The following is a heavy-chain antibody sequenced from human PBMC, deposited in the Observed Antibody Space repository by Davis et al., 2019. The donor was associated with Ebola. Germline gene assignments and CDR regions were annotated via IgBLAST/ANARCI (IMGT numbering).Heavy chain of an antibody. CDR3: ARHPSRRGYYYYGMDV. V-gene: IGHV3-21*01. CDR2: ISSDSDYI. CDR1: GFTFSTYS. J-gene: IGHJ6*04. D-gene: IGHD3-16*01. Sequence: GESLKISCAASGFTFSTYSMSWVRQAPGKGLEWVSSISSDSDYIYYADSAKGRFTISRDNAKNSLYLQMNSLRAEDTAVYYCARHPSRRGYYYYGMDVWGKGTTVTVSS.